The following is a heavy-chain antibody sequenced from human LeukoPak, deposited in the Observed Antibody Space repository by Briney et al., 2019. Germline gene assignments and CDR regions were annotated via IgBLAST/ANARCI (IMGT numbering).Heavy chain of an antibody. Sequence: GGSLRLSCAASGFTFSSYAMSWVRQAPGKGLEWVSAISSSGGSTYYADSVKGRFTISRDNSKNTLYLQMNSLRAEDTAVYYCAMVRGVIKYYYFDYWGQGTLVTVSS. CDR2: ISSSGGST. CDR1: GFTFSSYA. J-gene: IGHJ4*02. D-gene: IGHD3-10*01. CDR3: AMVRGVIKYYYFDY. V-gene: IGHV3-23*01.